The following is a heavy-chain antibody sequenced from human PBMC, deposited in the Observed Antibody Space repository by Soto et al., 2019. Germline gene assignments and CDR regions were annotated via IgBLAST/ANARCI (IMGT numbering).Heavy chain of an antibody. CDR3: ARGVGLEWLFRPRRVYYFDY. CDR2: MNPNSGNT. Sequence: GASVKVSCKASGYTFTSYDINWVRQATGQGLEWMGWMNPNSGNTGYAQKFQGRVTMTRNTSISTAYMELSSLRSEDTAVYYCARGVGLEWLFRPRRVYYFDYWGQGTLVTVSS. J-gene: IGHJ4*02. V-gene: IGHV1-8*01. D-gene: IGHD3-3*01. CDR1: GYTFTSYD.